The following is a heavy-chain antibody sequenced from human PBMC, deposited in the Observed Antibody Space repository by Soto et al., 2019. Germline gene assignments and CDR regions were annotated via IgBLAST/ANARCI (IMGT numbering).Heavy chain of an antibody. J-gene: IGHJ6*02. CDR1: GFTFRTYT. CDR3: ARDRGYDAHDYYYNAMDV. CDR2: IRGFSPYT. Sequence: EVQLVESGGGLVKPGGSLRLSCVASGFTFRTYTMNWVRQAPGKGLECVSGIRGFSPYTFYAESVKGRFTISRDNAKNSLYPQMNSLGVEDTPVYSCARDRGYDAHDYYYNAMDVWGQGTTVTVSS. D-gene: IGHD2-15*01. V-gene: IGHV3-21*01.